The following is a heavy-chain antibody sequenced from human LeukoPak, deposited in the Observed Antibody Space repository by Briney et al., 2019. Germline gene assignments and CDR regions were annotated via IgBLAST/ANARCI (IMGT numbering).Heavy chain of an antibody. Sequence: GGSLRLSCAASGFTFSSYAMSWVRKAPGKGLEWVSAIRGSAGSTYYADSVKRRFTISRDNSKNTLYLQMNSLRAEETAVYYCAKEAYCGGDCYFDYWGQGTLVTVSS. V-gene: IGHV3-23*01. CDR1: GFTFSSYA. D-gene: IGHD2-21*02. CDR2: IRGSAGST. CDR3: AKEAYCGGDCYFDY. J-gene: IGHJ4*02.